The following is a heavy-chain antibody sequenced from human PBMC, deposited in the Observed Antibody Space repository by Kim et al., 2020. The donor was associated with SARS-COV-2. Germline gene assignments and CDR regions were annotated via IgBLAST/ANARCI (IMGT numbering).Heavy chain of an antibody. V-gene: IGHV3-48*04. J-gene: IGHJ6*02. Sequence: GGSLRLSCAXSGFTFSSYSMNWVRQAPGKGLEWVSYISSSSSTIYYADSVKGRFTISRDNAKNSLYLQMNSLRAEDTAVYYCASQEDRYCSSTSCYEYYYYGMDVWGQGTTVTVSS. CDR1: GFTFSSYS. D-gene: IGHD2-2*01. CDR3: ASQEDRYCSSTSCYEYYYYGMDV. CDR2: ISSSSSTI.